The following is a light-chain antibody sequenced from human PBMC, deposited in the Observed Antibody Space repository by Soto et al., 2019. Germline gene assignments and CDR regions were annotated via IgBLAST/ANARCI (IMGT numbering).Light chain of an antibody. V-gene: IGKV3-20*01. Sequence: EIVLTQSPGTLSLSPGERATLSCRASQYVSSSYLAWYHQSPGQAPRLLVYGASIRATDIPDRFSGSGSRTDFTLTISRLEPEDFAVYYCQQYGSSPPATFGQGTKLEIK. CDR2: GAS. CDR3: QQYGSSPPAT. CDR1: QYVSSSY. J-gene: IGKJ2*01.